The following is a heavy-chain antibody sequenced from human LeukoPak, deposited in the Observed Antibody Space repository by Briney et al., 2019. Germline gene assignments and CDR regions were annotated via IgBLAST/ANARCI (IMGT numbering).Heavy chain of an antibody. Sequence: SETLSLTCTVSGGSISSSSYYWGWIRQPPGKGLEWIGSIYYRGSTYYNPSLKSRVTISVDTSKNQFSLKLSSVTAADTAVYYCARHRLYGDYPHAFDIWGQGTMVTVSS. J-gene: IGHJ3*02. CDR2: IYYRGST. V-gene: IGHV4-39*01. D-gene: IGHD4-17*01. CDR1: GGSISSSSYY. CDR3: ARHRLYGDYPHAFDI.